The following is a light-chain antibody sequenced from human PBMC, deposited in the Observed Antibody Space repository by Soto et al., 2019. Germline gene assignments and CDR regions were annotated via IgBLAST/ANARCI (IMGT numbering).Light chain of an antibody. Sequence: QSVLTQPPSVSATPGQTVTISCSGSSSSIGSHSVSWYQLLPGTAPRLLIYDNDKRPSDIPDRFSGSKFGTSATLGITGLQTGDEADYFCGTWDRSLSAGVFGTGTKLTVL. CDR2: DND. V-gene: IGLV1-51*01. J-gene: IGLJ1*01. CDR3: GTWDRSLSAGV. CDR1: SSSIGSHS.